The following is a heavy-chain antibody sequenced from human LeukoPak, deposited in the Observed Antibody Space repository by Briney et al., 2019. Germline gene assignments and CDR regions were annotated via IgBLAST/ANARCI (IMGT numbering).Heavy chain of an antibody. Sequence: GGSLRLSCAASGFTFSSYNMDWVRQAPGKGLEWVASIKQDGSEKYYVDSVKGRFTISRDNAKKSLYLQMNSLRVEDTAVYYCARPSWLAYWGQGTLVTVSS. D-gene: IGHD6-19*01. CDR1: GFTFSSYN. V-gene: IGHV3-7*04. J-gene: IGHJ4*02. CDR3: ARPSWLAY. CDR2: IKQDGSEK.